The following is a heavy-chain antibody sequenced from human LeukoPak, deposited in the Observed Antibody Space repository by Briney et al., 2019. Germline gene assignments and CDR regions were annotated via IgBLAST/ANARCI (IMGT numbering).Heavy chain of an antibody. D-gene: IGHD1-26*01. CDR3: ARREVGATLGD. CDR1: GFTFSDHY. CDR2: ISSGSSYV. Sequence: PGGSLRLSRAASGFTFSDHYMDWVRQAPGQGLEWVSSISSGSSYVYYADSVKGRFTISRDNAKDSLYLQMNSLRAEDTAVYYCARREVGATLGDWGQGTLVTVSS. V-gene: IGHV3-21*01. J-gene: IGHJ4*02.